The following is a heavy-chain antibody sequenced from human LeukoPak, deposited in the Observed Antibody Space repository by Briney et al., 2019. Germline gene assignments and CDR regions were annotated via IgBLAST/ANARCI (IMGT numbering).Heavy chain of an antibody. J-gene: IGHJ4*02. CDR2: IYYSGST. CDR1: GGSISSYY. CDR3: AREAKLGMGDY. Sequence: PSETLSLTCTVSGGSISSYYWSWIRQPPGKGPEWIGYIYYSGSTYYNPSLKSRVTISVDTSKNQFSLKLSSVTAADTAVYYCAREAKLGMGDYWGQGTLVTVSS. V-gene: IGHV4-59*12. D-gene: IGHD7-27*01.